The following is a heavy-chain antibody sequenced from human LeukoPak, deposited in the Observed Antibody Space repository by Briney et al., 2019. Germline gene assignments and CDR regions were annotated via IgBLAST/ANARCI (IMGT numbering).Heavy chain of an antibody. V-gene: IGHV3-23*01. J-gene: IGHJ6*02. CDR1: GFTVSSNY. D-gene: IGHD1-26*01. CDR3: AKDPGELYLGLVDYGGDV. CDR2: ISGSGGSK. Sequence: GGSLRLSCAASGFTVSSNYMSWVRQAPGKGLEWVSAISGSGGSKYYADSVKGRFTISRDNSKNTLYLQMNSLRAEDTAVYYCAKDPGELYLGLVDYGGDVWGQGTTVTVSS.